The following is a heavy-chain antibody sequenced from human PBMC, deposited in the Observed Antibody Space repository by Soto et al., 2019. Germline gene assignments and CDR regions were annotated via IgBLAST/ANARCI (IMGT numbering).Heavy chain of an antibody. CDR1: GGTFSSYA. D-gene: IGHD5-12*01. V-gene: IGHV1-69*13. J-gene: IGHJ3*02. CDR2: IIPIFGTA. CDR3: ALSGGLRLKEGHDAFDI. Sequence: ASVKVSCKASGGTFSSYAISWVRQAPGQGLEWMGGIIPIFGTANYAQKFQGRVTITADESTSTAYMELSSLRSEDTAVYYCALSGGLRLKEGHDAFDIWGQGTMVTVSS.